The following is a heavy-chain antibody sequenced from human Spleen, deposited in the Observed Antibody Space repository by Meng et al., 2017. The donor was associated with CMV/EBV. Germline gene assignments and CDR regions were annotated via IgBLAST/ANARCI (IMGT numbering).Heavy chain of an antibody. J-gene: IGHJ5*02. Sequence: GESLKISCAASGFTFSSYSMNWVRQAPGKGLEWVSSISSSSSHIYQADSVRGRFTISRDNAKNSLYLQMNSLRAEDTAVYYCARVDFDSTGFYAVVNWFDPWGQGTLVTVSS. D-gene: IGHD3-22*01. CDR3: ARVDFDSTGFYAVVNWFDP. CDR2: ISSSSSHI. CDR1: GFTFSSYS. V-gene: IGHV3-21*01.